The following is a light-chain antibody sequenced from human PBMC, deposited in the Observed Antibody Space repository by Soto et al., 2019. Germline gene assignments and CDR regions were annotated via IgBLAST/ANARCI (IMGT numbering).Light chain of an antibody. CDR2: KAS. CDR3: QQDNSLRT. J-gene: IGKJ1*01. CDR1: QSISSW. V-gene: IGKV1-5*03. Sequence: DIQMTQSPSTLSASVGDRVTITCRASQSISSWLAWYQQKPGKAPKLLIYKASSLESGVPSRFSGSASGTEFTLTSSSLQPDDFATYYCQQDNSLRTFGEGTKVEIK.